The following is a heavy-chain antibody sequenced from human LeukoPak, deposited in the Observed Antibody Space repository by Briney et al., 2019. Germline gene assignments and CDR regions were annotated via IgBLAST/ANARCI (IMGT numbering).Heavy chain of an antibody. Sequence: PSETLSLTCTVSGGSISSSSYYWGWIRQPPGKGLEWIGTIYYSGSTYYNPSLKSRVTISADKSKNQFSLKLSSLTAADTAMYYCARVTRELRVGPYYFDYWGQGTLVTVSS. CDR2: IYYSGST. J-gene: IGHJ4*02. CDR1: GGSISSSSYY. D-gene: IGHD1-26*01. V-gene: IGHV4-39*07. CDR3: ARVTRELRVGPYYFDY.